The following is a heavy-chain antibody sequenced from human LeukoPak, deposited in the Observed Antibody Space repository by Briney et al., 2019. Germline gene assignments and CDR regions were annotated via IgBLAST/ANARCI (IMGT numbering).Heavy chain of an antibody. CDR2: ISSSSSYI. D-gene: IGHD3-16*01. V-gene: IGHV3-21*01. J-gene: IGHJ4*02. CDR1: GFTFSSYS. Sequence: GGSLRLSCAASGFTFSSYSMNWVRQAPGKGLEWVSSISSSSSYIYYADSVKGRFTISRDNAKNSLYLQMNSLRAEDTAVCYCARDLGGLKFDYWGQGTLVTVSS. CDR3: ARDLGGLKFDY.